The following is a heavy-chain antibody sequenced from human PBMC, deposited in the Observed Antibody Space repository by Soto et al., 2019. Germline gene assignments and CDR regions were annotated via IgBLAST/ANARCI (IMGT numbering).Heavy chain of an antibody. CDR2: ISSSSSYI. Sequence: GVSLRLSCAASGFTFSSYSMNWVRQAPGKGLEWVSSISSSSSYIYYADSVKGRFTISRDNAKNSLYLQMNSLRAEDTAVYYCARVSSGYSPLYWGQGTLVTVYS. J-gene: IGHJ4*02. CDR3: ARVSSGYSPLY. V-gene: IGHV3-21*01. CDR1: GFTFSSYS. D-gene: IGHD3-22*01.